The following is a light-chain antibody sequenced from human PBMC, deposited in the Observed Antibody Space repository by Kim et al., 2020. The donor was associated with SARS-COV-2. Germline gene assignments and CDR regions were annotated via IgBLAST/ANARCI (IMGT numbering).Light chain of an antibody. CDR1: QNVNSN. CDR2: GAS. CDR3: QQYGRLIT. V-gene: IGKV3-20*01. J-gene: IGKJ5*01. Sequence: EVVLTQSPGTLSLSPGERATLSCRTSQNVNSNLAWHQQKPGQAPRLLIYGASTRATGIPDRFSGSGSGTDFTLTISGLEPEDFAVYSCQQYGRLITFGQGTRLEIK.